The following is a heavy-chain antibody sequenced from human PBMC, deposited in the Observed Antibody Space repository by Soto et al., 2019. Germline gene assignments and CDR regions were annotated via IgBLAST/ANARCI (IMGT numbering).Heavy chain of an antibody. Sequence: SETLSLTCAVYGGSFSGYYWSWIRQPPGKGLEWIGEINHSGSTNYNPSLKSRVTISVDTSKNQFSLKLSSVTAADTAVYYCARGEYYYDSSGYYIGYWGQGTLVTVSS. J-gene: IGHJ4*02. CDR1: GGSFSGYY. V-gene: IGHV4-34*01. CDR2: INHSGST. CDR3: ARGEYYYDSSGYYIGY. D-gene: IGHD3-22*01.